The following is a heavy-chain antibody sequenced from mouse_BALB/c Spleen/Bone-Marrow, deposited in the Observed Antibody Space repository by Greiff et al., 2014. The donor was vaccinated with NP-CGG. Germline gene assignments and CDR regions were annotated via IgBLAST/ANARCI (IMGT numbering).Heavy chain of an antibody. V-gene: IGHV1S81*02. CDR3: ARLIYGSGYIVDF. CDR1: GYTFTGYW. D-gene: IGHD1-1*01. CDR2: INPSNGRT. J-gene: IGHJ4*01. Sequence: VQLQESGAELVKPGASVKLSCKASGYTFTGYWMHWVKQRPGQGLEWIGEINPSNGRTNYNEKFKSVATLTVDKSSSTAYMQLSSLTSEDSAVFYCARLIYGSGYIVDFWGQGTSVTVS.